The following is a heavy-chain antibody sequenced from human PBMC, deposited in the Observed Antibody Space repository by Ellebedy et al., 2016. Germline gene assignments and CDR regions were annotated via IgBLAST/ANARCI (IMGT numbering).Heavy chain of an antibody. CDR2: ISYDGSNK. Sequence: GGSLRLSCAASGFTFSSYAMHWVRQAPGKGLEWVAVISYDGSNKYYADSVKGRFTISRDNSKNTLYLQMNSLRAEDTAVYYCARSRRIVGAAIDYWGQGTLVTVSS. CDR3: ARSRRIVGAAIDY. D-gene: IGHD1-26*01. V-gene: IGHV3-30-3*01. J-gene: IGHJ4*02. CDR1: GFTFSSYA.